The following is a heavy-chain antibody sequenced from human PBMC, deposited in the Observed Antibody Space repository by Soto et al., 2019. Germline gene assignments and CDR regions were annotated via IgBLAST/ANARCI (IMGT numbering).Heavy chain of an antibody. CDR3: AKDAGSSGWYWYFDL. CDR2: ISGSGGST. V-gene: IGHV3-23*01. Sequence: EVQLLESGGGWVQPGGSLRLSCAASGFTFSSYAINWVRQAPGKGLEWVSGISGSGGSTYYADSVKGRFTISRDNFKKALYLQMNILRAEDTAVYYCAKDAGSSGWYWYFDLWGRGTLVTVSS. J-gene: IGHJ2*01. D-gene: IGHD6-19*01. CDR1: GFTFSSYA.